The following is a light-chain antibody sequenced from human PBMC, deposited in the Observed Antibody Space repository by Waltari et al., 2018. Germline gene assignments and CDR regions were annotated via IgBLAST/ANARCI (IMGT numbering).Light chain of an antibody. Sequence: VFTQPHSVSGSPGQTVTISCTRNGGSINSKYVQWYQQRPSSVPTTVIYKDNRRPSSVPDLFSGSIAISSISASLTFSGLKSEHEADCDGQSADTNFDVYFGWGTRLTVL. CDR3: QSADTNFDVY. J-gene: IGLJ7*01. V-gene: IGLV6-57*03. CDR1: GGSINSKY. CDR2: KDN.